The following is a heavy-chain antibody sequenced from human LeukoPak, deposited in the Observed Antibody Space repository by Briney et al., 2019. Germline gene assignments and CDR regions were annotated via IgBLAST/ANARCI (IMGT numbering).Heavy chain of an antibody. CDR2: IFHNGKT. Sequence: SETLSLTCTVSGGSVSTSDYYWGWIRQTPGKGLEWIGDIFHNGKTNYNPSLKGRVTISIDTSNNQFSLRLSSVTAADTAVYYCARIFDSWGQGTLVTVSS. CDR1: GGSVSTSDYY. J-gene: IGHJ4*02. V-gene: IGHV4-39*07. CDR3: ARIFDS.